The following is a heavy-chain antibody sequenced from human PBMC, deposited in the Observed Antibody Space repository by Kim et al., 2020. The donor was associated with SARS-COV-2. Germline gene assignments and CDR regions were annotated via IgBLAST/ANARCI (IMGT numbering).Heavy chain of an antibody. Sequence: ASVKVSCKSSGYTFTNYYMQWVRQAPGQGPEWMGVINLSGGSTSYAQRFQGRVTVTRDTSTSTVYMELRSLTPEDTAVYYCARDRGMAAPFLVHWGQGTLVTVSS. CDR1: GYTFTNYY. CDR2: INLSGGST. D-gene: IGHD3-10*01. V-gene: IGHV1-46*01. J-gene: IGHJ4*02. CDR3: ARDRGMAAPFLVH.